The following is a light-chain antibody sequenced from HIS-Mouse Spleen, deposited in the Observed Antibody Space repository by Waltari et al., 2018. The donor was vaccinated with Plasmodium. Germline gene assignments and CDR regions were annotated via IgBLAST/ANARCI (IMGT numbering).Light chain of an antibody. J-gene: IGLJ3*02. CDR2: YKSDSDR. V-gene: IGLV5-45*03. CDR1: SGINVGTYR. CDR3: MIWHSSAWV. Sequence: QAVLTQPSSLSASPGASASLTCTLRSGINVGTYRIYWYQQKPGSPPQYPLRYKSDSDREQGSGVPSLFSGSKEASANAGILLISGLQSEDEADYYCMIWHSSAWVFGGGTKLTVL.